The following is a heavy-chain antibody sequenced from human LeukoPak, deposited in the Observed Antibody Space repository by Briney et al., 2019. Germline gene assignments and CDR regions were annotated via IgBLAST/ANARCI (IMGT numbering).Heavy chain of an antibody. J-gene: IGHJ6*02. Sequence: GGSLRPSCAASGFTFSSYWMSWVRQAPGKGLEWVANIKQDGSEKYYVDSVKGRFTISRDNAKNSLYLQMNSLRAEDTAVYYCARELRYLPASMDVWGQGTTVTVSS. V-gene: IGHV3-7*01. CDR2: IKQDGSEK. D-gene: IGHD3-9*01. CDR1: GFTFSSYW. CDR3: ARELRYLPASMDV.